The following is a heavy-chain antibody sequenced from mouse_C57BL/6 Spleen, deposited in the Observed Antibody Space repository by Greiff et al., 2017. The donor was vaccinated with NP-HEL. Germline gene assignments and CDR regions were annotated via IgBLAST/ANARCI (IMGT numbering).Heavy chain of an antibody. J-gene: IGHJ4*01. CDR3: ARANVMDY. CDR2: IDPSDSYT. Sequence: QVQLQQSGAELVMPGASVKLSCKASGYTFTSYWMHWVKQRPGQGLEWIGEIDPSDSYTNYNQKFKGKSTLTVDKSSSTAYMQLSSLTSEDSAVYYCARANVMDYWGQGTSVTVSS. CDR1: GYTFTSYW. V-gene: IGHV1-69*01.